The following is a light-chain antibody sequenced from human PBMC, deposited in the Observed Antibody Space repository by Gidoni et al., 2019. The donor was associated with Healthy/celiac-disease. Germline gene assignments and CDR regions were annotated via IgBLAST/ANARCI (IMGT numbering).Light chain of an antibody. V-gene: IGKV1-33*01. CDR1: KDISNY. CDR3: QQYDNLLFT. Sequence: DIQMTQSPSSLYASVGDRVTINCQASKDISNYLNWYQQKPGKAPKLLIYDASNLEKGVPSRFSGSGSGTDFTFTISSLKPEEIEKYYWQQYDNLLFTFXXXTKVDIK. J-gene: IGKJ3*01. CDR2: DAS.